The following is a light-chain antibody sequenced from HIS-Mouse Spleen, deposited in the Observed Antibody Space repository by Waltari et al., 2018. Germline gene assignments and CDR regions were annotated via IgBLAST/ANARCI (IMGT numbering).Light chain of an antibody. V-gene: IGLV5-45*03. CDR1: SGINVGTYR. CDR2: YKSDSDK. CDR3: AAWDDSLSGRV. J-gene: IGLJ3*02. Sequence: QAVLTQPSSLSASPGASASLTCTLRSGINVGTYRIYWYQQKPGSPPQYLLRYKSDSDKQQGSGVPSRFSGSKDASANAGILLISGLQSEDEADYYCAAWDDSLSGRVFGGGTKLTVL.